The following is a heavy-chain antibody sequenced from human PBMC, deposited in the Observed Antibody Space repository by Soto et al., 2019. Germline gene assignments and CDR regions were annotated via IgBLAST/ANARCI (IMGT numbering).Heavy chain of an antibody. V-gene: IGHV3-33*08. Sequence: PGGSLRLSCAASGFTFSSYGMHWVRQAPGKGLEWVAVIWYDGSNKYYADSVKGRFTISRDNSKNTLYLQMNSLRAEDTAVYYYARDPSVVVAVIYYYYGMDVWGQGTTVTVSS. CDR2: IWYDGSNK. D-gene: IGHD2-15*01. CDR3: ARDPSVVVAVIYYYYGMDV. CDR1: GFTFSSYG. J-gene: IGHJ6*02.